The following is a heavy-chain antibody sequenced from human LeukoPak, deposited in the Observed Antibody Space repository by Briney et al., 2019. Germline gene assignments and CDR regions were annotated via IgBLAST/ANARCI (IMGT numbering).Heavy chain of an antibody. D-gene: IGHD3-3*01. CDR1: GGSISSGSYY. Sequence: PSETLSLTRTVSGGSISSGSYYWGWIRQPAGKGLEWIGRIYTSGSTNYNPSLKSRVTISVDTSKNQFSLKLSSVTAADTAVYYCARGQVASVTIFGVVTYWFDPWGQGTLVSVSS. CDR2: IYTSGST. V-gene: IGHV4-61*02. CDR3: ARGQVASVTIFGVVTYWFDP. J-gene: IGHJ5*02.